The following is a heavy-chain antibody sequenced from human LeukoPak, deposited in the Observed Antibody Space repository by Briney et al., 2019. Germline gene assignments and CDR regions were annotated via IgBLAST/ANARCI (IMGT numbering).Heavy chain of an antibody. CDR3: AKAGTTGIHHWFDP. Sequence: PSETLSLTCVVSGYSISNDYYWGWIRQPPGKGLEWIGNIYHSGGSYYNPSLKSRITILVDTSKNQFSLKLSSVTAADTAVYYCAKAGTTGIHHWFDPWGQGNLVTVSS. D-gene: IGHD1-1*01. CDR2: IYHSGGS. V-gene: IGHV4-38-2*01. J-gene: IGHJ5*02. CDR1: GYSISNDYY.